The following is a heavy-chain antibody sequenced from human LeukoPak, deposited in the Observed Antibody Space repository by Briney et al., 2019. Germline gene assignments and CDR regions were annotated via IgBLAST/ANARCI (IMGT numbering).Heavy chain of an antibody. J-gene: IGHJ6*03. Sequence: ASVKVSCKASEYTLTGYYIHWVRQAPGQGLEWMGWINPNSGGTNYAQKFQGRVTMTRDTSISTAYTELSRLRSDDTAVYYCASQSLGYCSSSGCPDYYYYYMDVWGKGTTVTISS. CDR2: INPNSGGT. CDR3: ASQSLGYCSSSGCPDYYYYYMDV. V-gene: IGHV1-2*02. CDR1: EYTLTGYY. D-gene: IGHD2-2*01.